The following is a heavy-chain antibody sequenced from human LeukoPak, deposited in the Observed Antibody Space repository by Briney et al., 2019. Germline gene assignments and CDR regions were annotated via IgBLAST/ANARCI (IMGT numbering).Heavy chain of an antibody. Sequence: GGALRLSCAASGFTFSSYAMSWVRQAPGKGLEWVSAISGSGGSTYYADSVKGRFTISRDNSKNTLYLQMNSLRAEDTAVYYCAKAEGHGDYYFDYWGQGTLVTVSS. J-gene: IGHJ4*02. CDR1: GFTFSSYA. V-gene: IGHV3-23*01. CDR3: AKAEGHGDYYFDY. D-gene: IGHD4-17*01. CDR2: ISGSGGST.